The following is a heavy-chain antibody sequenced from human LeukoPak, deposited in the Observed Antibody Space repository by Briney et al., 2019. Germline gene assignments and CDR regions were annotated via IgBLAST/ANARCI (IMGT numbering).Heavy chain of an antibody. V-gene: IGHV3-23*01. CDR3: AKGEFGRGWPN. Sequence: GGSLRLSCAASGFTFSSYEMNWVRQAPGKGLEWVSGISNNGVNRNYADSVKGRFTISRDNSKNTLYLQMNSLRAEDTAVYYCAKGEFGRGWPNWGQGTLVTVSS. D-gene: IGHD6-19*01. CDR1: GFTFSSYE. CDR2: ISNNGVNR. J-gene: IGHJ4*02.